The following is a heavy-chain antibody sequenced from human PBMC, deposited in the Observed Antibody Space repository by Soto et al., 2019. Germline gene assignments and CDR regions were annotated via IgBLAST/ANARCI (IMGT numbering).Heavy chain of an antibody. D-gene: IGHD4-17*01. J-gene: IGHJ6*03. Sequence: QVQLVESGGGVVQPGRSLRLSCAASGFTFRESGMFWVRQVPGKGLEWVAVITYDGSNAYYQDSVKGRFTISRDNSKGTVNLQMNRLRAEDTAVSYCAKGSGDYIWVSFFMDVWGKGTTVTVS. CDR2: ITYDGSNA. CDR3: AKGSGDYIWVSFFMDV. V-gene: IGHV3-30*18. CDR1: GFTFRESG.